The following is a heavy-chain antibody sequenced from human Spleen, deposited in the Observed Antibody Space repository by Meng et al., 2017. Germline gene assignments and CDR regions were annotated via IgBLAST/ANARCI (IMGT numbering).Heavy chain of an antibody. CDR2: INPNSGGT. J-gene: IGHJ5*02. CDR1: GYTFTGYY. Sequence: QGQLVEAGAEVKKPGASVKVSCKASGYTFTGYYMHWVRQAPGQGLEWMGRINPNSGGTNYAQKFQGRVTMTRDTSISTAYMELSRLRSDDTAVYYCARDQGFVLGSYYTWFDPWGQGTLVTVSS. CDR3: ARDQGFVLGSYYTWFDP. D-gene: IGHD3-10*01. V-gene: IGHV1-2*06.